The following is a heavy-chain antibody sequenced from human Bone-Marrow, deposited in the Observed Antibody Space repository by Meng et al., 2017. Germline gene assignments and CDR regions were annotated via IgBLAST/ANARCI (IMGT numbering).Heavy chain of an antibody. CDR1: GFTFSSYS. J-gene: IGHJ4*02. CDR2: ISSSSSYI. Sequence: GESLKISCAASGFTFSSYSMNWVRQAPGKGLEWVSSISSSSSYIYYADSVKGRFTISRDNDKNSLYLQMNSLRAEDTAVYYCARGVEGGWGQGTLVTVSS. V-gene: IGHV3-21*01. CDR3: ARGVEGG.